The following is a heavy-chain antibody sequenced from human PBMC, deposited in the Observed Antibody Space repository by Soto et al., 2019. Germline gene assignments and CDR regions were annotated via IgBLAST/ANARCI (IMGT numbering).Heavy chain of an antibody. J-gene: IGHJ3*01. V-gene: IGHV1-69*12. D-gene: IGHD2-15*01. Sequence: QVQLVQSGAEVKKPGSSVKVSCKASGGSFRREAINWVRQAPGQGPEWMGGILPIFGTADYAQKFQGRVTITADVSTTTAYMELSSLRFEDTAVYYCARRHEVGGNSDAFDVWGQGTMVTVSS. CDR1: GGSFRREA. CDR2: ILPIFGTA. CDR3: ARRHEVGGNSDAFDV.